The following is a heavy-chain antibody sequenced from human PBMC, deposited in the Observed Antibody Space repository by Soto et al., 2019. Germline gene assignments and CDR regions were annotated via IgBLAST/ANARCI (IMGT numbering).Heavy chain of an antibody. D-gene: IGHD3-10*01. V-gene: IGHV4-39*01. Sequence: PSETLSLTCTVSCGSIRSSSYYWGWVRQPPGKGLEWIGSIYYSGSTYYNPSLKSRVTISVDTSKNQFSLKLSSVTAADTAVYYCASREEGTDWFDPWGQGTLVTVSS. CDR1: CGSIRSSSYY. CDR2: IYYSGST. J-gene: IGHJ5*02. CDR3: ASREEGTDWFDP.